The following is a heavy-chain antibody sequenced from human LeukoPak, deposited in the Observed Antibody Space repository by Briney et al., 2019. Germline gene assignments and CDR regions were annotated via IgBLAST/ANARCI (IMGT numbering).Heavy chain of an antibody. CDR3: ARGGTRARNFDY. CDR2: ISAYKGNT. CDR1: GYPFTSYG. D-gene: IGHD1-26*01. J-gene: IGHJ4*02. V-gene: IGHV1-18*01. Sequence: AAVKVSFKASGYPFTSYGISWVRPAPGQGLGWMGWISAYKGNTNYAQKLQGRVTMTTDTSTSTAYMELRSLRSDDTAVYYCARGGTRARNFDYWGQGTLVTVSS.